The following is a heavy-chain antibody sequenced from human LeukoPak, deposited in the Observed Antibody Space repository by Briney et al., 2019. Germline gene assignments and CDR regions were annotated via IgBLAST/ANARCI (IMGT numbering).Heavy chain of an antibody. D-gene: IGHD2-15*01. CDR3: ARDGIVVVVAATPGVYGKDV. CDR1: GFTFSSYA. V-gene: IGHV3-30-3*01. Sequence: GGSLRLSCAASGFTFSSYAMHWVRQAPGKGLEWVAVISYDGSNKYYADSVRGRFTISRDNSKNTLYLQMNSLRAEDTAVYYCARDGIVVVVAATPGVYGKDVWGQGTTVTVSS. J-gene: IGHJ6*02. CDR2: ISYDGSNK.